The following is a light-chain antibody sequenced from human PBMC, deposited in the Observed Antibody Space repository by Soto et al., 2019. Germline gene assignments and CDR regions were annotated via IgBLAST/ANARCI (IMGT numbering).Light chain of an antibody. Sequence: DIQMTQSPSSRSASVGDRVTITCQASQDISNYLNWYQQKPGKAPKLLIYRASNLETGVPSRFSGSGSGTDFTFTISSLQPEDIATYYCQQYDNLPMYTFGQGTKLEIK. V-gene: IGKV1-33*01. CDR2: RAS. CDR1: QDISNY. CDR3: QQYDNLPMYT. J-gene: IGKJ2*01.